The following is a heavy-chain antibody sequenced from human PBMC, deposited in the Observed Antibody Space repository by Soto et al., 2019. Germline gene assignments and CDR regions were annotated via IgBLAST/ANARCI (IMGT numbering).Heavy chain of an antibody. Sequence: VASVKVSCKASGCTFSDYYVHWVRQAPGQGLEWMGWINPNTGGTDYAQKFQGRVTMTRDTSITTAYMDLSRLRSDDTAVYYCARGLDCSGGNCYTRVYYGMDVWGQGTTVTVSS. CDR2: INPNTGGT. D-gene: IGHD2-15*01. CDR1: GCTFSDYY. J-gene: IGHJ6*02. V-gene: IGHV1-2*02. CDR3: ARGLDCSGGNCYTRVYYGMDV.